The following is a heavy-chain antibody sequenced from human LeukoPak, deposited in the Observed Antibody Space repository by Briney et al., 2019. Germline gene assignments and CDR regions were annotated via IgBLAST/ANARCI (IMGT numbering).Heavy chain of an antibody. V-gene: IGHV6-1*01. Sequence: SQALSLTCAISGDSVSSNSAAWNWIRQSPSRGLEWLGRTYYRSKWYNDYAVSVKSRITINPDTSKNQFSLKLSSVTAADTAVYYCARDKWLALDYWGQGTLVTVSS. CDR1: GDSVSSNSAA. J-gene: IGHJ4*02. CDR3: ARDKWLALDY. D-gene: IGHD6-19*01. CDR2: TYYRSKWYN.